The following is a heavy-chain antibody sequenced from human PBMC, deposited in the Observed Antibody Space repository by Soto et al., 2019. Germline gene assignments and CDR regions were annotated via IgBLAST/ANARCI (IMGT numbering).Heavy chain of an antibody. Sequence: GSLRLSCAASGFTFSSYGMHWVRQAPGKGLEWVAVISYDGSNKYYADSVKGRFTISRDNSKNTLYLQMNSLRAEDTAVYYCAKDSSSYSYGYFSAVYYYYGMDVWGQGTTVTVSS. J-gene: IGHJ6*02. CDR2: ISYDGSNK. CDR3: AKDSSSYSYGYFSAVYYYYGMDV. CDR1: GFTFSSYG. V-gene: IGHV3-30*18. D-gene: IGHD5-18*01.